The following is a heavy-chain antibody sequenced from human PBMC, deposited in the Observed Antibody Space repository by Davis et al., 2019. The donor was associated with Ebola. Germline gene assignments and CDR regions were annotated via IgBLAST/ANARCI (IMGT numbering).Heavy chain of an antibody. CDR1: GGSFSGYY. CDR3: ARQGGPETTLDS. D-gene: IGHD1-14*01. J-gene: IGHJ4*02. Sequence: SGTLSLTCAVYGGSFSGYYWNWFRQPPGKGLEWIGEINHSGSTNYNPSLKSRATISVDTSNNQFSLRLTSVTAADTALYYCARQGGPETTLDSWGRGRLVTVSS. V-gene: IGHV4-34*01. CDR2: INHSGST.